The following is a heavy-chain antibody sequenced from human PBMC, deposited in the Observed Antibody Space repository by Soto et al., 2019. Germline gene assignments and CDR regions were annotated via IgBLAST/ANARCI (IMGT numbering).Heavy chain of an antibody. D-gene: IGHD5-12*01. J-gene: IGHJ6*02. V-gene: IGHV1-69*12. CDR2: IIPIFGTA. Sequence: QVQLVQSGAEVKKPGSSVKVSCKASGGTFNSYAINWVRQAPGQGLEWMGGIIPIFGTANYAQKFQGRVMVSEYETTNTAYMELSSLRSVDTPVYYCASLRPGYHLHYYYGMDGSGQGTTVIVSS. CDR3: ASLRPGYHLHYYYGMDG. CDR1: GGTFNSYA.